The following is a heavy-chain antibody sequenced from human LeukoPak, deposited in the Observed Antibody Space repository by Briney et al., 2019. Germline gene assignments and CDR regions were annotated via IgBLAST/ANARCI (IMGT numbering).Heavy chain of an antibody. CDR2: IWYDGSNK. CDR1: GFTFSSYG. D-gene: IGHD2-21*02. V-gene: IGHV3-33*01. CDR3: ASSDVVVVTQGAFDI. J-gene: IGHJ3*02. Sequence: GGSLRLSCAASGFTFSSYGMHWVRQAPGKGLEWVAVIWYDGSNKYYADSVKGRFTISRDNSKNTLYLQMNSPRAEDTAVYYCASSDVVVVTQGAFDIWGQGTMVTVSS.